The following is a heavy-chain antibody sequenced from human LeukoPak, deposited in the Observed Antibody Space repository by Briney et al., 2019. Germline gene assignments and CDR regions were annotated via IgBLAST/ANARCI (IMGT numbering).Heavy chain of an antibody. J-gene: IGHJ3*02. CDR2: ISSSSSTI. D-gene: IGHD1-1*01. CDR1: GFTYN. CDR3: ASLGKYDWAFDI. Sequence: GGSLRLSCAAFGFTYNMNWVRQAPGKGLEWVSYISSSSSTIYYADSVKGRFTISRDNAKNSLYLQMNSLRAEDTAVYYCASLGKYDWAFDIWGQGTMVTVSS. V-gene: IGHV3-48*04.